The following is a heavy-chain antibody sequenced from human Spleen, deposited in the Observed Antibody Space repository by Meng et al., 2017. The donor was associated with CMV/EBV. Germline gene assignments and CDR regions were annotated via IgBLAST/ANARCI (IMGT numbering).Heavy chain of an antibody. V-gene: IGHV1-46*01. CDR1: GYTFTRYF. Sequence: ASVKVSCKASGYTFTRYFIHWVRQAPGQGLEWMGIISPTGGSTTYTQKFQGRVTMTRDTSTSIVYMELSSLRYEDTALYYCARDPLEAPGYVDSWGQGTLVTVSS. CDR2: ISPTGGST. D-gene: IGHD6-13*01. J-gene: IGHJ4*02. CDR3: ARDPLEAPGYVDS.